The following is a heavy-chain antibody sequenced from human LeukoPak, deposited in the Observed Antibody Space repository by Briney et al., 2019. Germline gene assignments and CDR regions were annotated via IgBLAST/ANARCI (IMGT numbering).Heavy chain of an antibody. V-gene: IGHV1-46*01. Sequence: GASVKVSCKASGYTFTSYYMHWVRQAPGQGLEWMGIINPSGGSTSYAQKFQGRVTMTTDTSTSTAYMELRSLRSDDTAVYYCARDPGIAAAGKVWPYYFDYWGQGTLVTVSS. CDR1: GYTFTSYY. CDR3: ARDPGIAAAGKVWPYYFDY. J-gene: IGHJ4*02. CDR2: INPSGGST. D-gene: IGHD6-13*01.